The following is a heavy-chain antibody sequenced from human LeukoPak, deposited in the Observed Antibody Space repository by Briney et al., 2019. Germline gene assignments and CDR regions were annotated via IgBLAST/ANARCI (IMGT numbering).Heavy chain of an antibody. CDR1: GYTFTSYF. CDR3: ARSSGSYQGPFDY. CDR2: INPSGRST. V-gene: IGHV1-46*01. Sequence: ASVKVSCKASGYTFTSYFMHCVRQAPGQGLEWIAIINPSGRSTSYAQKFQGRVTMTRDTSKSTVYLELSSLRSEDTAVYYCARSSGSYQGPFDYWGQGTLVTVSS. D-gene: IGHD1-26*01. J-gene: IGHJ4*02.